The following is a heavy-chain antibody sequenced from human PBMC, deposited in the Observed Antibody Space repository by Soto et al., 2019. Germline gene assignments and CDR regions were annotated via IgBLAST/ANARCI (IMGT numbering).Heavy chain of an antibody. V-gene: IGHV1-24*01. J-gene: IGHJ3*02. D-gene: IGHD7-27*01. CDR3: ATALKLTGDAFDI. CDR2: FDPEDGET. CDR1: GYTLTELS. Sequence: ASVKVSCKVSGYTLTELSMHWGRQAPGKGLEWMGGFDPEDGETIYAQKFQGRVTMTEDTSTDTAYMELSSLRSEDTAVYYCATALKLTGDAFDIWGQGTMVTVSS.